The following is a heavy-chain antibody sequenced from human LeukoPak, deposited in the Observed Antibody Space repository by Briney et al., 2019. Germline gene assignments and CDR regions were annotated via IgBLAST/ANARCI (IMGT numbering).Heavy chain of an antibody. Sequence: NSSETLSLTCTVSGGSISSSSYYWSWIRQPPGKGLEWIGYIYYSGSTNYNPSLKSRVTISVDTSKNQFSLKLSSVTAADTAVYYCARGARAYYYDSSGSNDAFDIWGQGSMVTVSS. D-gene: IGHD3-22*01. J-gene: IGHJ3*02. CDR3: ARGARAYYYDSSGSNDAFDI. V-gene: IGHV4-61*01. CDR2: IYYSGST. CDR1: GGSISSSSYY.